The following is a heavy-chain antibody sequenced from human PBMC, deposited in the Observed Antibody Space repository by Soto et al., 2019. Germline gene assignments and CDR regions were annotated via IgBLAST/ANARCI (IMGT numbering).Heavy chain of an antibody. CDR3: ATYFPVALGAFDI. CDR1: GYNFTSYG. Sequence: VQLEQSGPELQKPGASVRVSCKASGYNFTSYGITWLRQAPGQGLEWMAWIDTHNGTTNHAYRLQARVTMTADTSPTTVSMVLSGLPSDATVVYYCATYFPVALGAFDIWGQGTMVSVSS. J-gene: IGHJ3*02. V-gene: IGHV1-18*01. D-gene: IGHD3-9*01. CDR2: IDTHNGTT.